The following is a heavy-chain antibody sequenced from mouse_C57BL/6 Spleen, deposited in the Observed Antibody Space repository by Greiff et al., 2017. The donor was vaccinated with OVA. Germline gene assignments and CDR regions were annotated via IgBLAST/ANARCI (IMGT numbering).Heavy chain of an antibody. CDR2: IWRGGST. CDR3: AKRWDEYYAMDY. Sequence: QVQLQQSGPGLVQPSQRLSITCTVSGFSLTSYGVHWVRQSPGKGLEWLGVIWRGGSTDYNAAFMSRLSITKDNSKSQVFFKMNSLQADDTAIYYCAKRWDEYYAMDYWGQGTSVTVSS. J-gene: IGHJ4*01. V-gene: IGHV2-5*01. CDR1: GFSLTSYG. D-gene: IGHD4-1*01.